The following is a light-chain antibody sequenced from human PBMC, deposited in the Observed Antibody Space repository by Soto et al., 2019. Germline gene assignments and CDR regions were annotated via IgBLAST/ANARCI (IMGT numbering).Light chain of an antibody. CDR1: QAISNS. Sequence: DIQMTQSPSSLSASVGDRVTITCRASQAISNSLAWYQQKPGKVPKLLIYAASTLQSGVPSRFSVSGSGTYFTLTISSLQPEDVAAYYCQKYNSAPWTFGQGTKVEIK. V-gene: IGKV1-27*01. J-gene: IGKJ1*01. CDR2: AAS. CDR3: QKYNSAPWT.